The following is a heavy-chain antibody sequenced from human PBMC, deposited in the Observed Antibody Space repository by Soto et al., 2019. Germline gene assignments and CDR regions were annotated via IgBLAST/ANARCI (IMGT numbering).Heavy chain of an antibody. CDR2: ITSSGKFT. CDR3: ARFSAAGRAFDY. CDR1: GFSFSDYY. D-gene: IGHD6-13*01. V-gene: IGHV3-11*06. Sequence: GGSLRLSCAASGFSFSDYYMSWIRQAPGKTLEYISYITSSGKFTHHADSVKGRLTISRDNAKNSVFLQMNSLRVDDTGIYYCARFSAAGRAFDYWGQGTPVTVSS. J-gene: IGHJ4*02.